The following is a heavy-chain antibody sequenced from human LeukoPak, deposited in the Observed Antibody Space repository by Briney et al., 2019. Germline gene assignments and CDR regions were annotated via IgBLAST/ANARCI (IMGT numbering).Heavy chain of an antibody. D-gene: IGHD6-13*01. Sequence: SETLSLTCAVYGWSFSGYYWSWIRQPPGKGLEWIGEINHSGSTNYNPSLKSRVTISVDTSKNQFSLKLSSVTAADTAVYYCARSIWYSNWFDPWGQGTLVTVSS. J-gene: IGHJ5*02. CDR3: ARSIWYSNWFDP. V-gene: IGHV4-34*01. CDR2: INHSGST. CDR1: GWSFSGYY.